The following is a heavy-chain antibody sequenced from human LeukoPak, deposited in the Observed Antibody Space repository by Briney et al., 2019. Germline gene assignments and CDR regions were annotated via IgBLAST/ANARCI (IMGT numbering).Heavy chain of an antibody. CDR2: IYYSGST. Sequence: SETLSLTCTVSGGSISSGVYYWSWIRQHPGKGLEWIGYIYYSGSTYYNPSLKSRVTISVDTSKNQFSLKLSSVTAADTAVYYCARGFLGVPRNWYFDLWGRGTLVTVSS. CDR3: ARGFLGVPRNWYFDL. J-gene: IGHJ2*01. CDR1: GGSISSGVYY. V-gene: IGHV4-31*03. D-gene: IGHD1-26*01.